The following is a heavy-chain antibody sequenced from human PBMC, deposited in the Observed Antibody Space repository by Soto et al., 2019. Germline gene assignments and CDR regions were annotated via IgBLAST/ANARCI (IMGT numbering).Heavy chain of an antibody. Sequence: GGSNRHSWAAAGGMCRDWGSSWIRQATGKGLEWISYISKDSGRATRYADSVKGRFTISRDNAKNSLFLQMNNLTVEYTAGYYCPTEHWPDPGSWAEAALVTVSS. J-gene: IGHJ5*02. CDR2: ISKDSGRAT. CDR3: PTEHWPDPGS. CDR1: GGMCRDWG. V-gene: IGHV3-11*01. D-gene: IGHD1-1*01.